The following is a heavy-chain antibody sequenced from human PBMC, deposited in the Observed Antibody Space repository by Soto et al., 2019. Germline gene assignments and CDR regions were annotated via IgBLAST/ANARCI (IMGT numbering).Heavy chain of an antibody. D-gene: IGHD2-15*01. CDR1: GFTFSSYG. Sequence: QVQLVESGGGVVQPGRSLRLSCAASGFTFSSYGMHWVRQAPGKGLEWVAVIWYDGSNKYYADSVKGRFTISRDNSKNTLYLQMNSLRAEDTAVYYCARDAGSCYFGMGCYYYGMDVWGQGTTVTVSS. CDR3: ARDAGSCYFGMGCYYYGMDV. CDR2: IWYDGSNK. J-gene: IGHJ6*02. V-gene: IGHV3-33*01.